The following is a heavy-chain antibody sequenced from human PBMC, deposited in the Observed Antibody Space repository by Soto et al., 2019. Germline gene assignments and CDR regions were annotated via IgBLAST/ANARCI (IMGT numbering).Heavy chain of an antibody. J-gene: IGHJ3*02. CDR1: GDSVSSNSAA. Sequence: PSQTLSLTCAISGDSVSSNSAAWNWIRQSPSRGLEWLGRTYYRSKWYNDYAVSVKSRITINPDTSKNQFSLQLNSVTPEDTAVYYCARDVRDDYGDYKDAFDIWGQGTMVTVS. V-gene: IGHV6-1*01. CDR3: ARDVRDDYGDYKDAFDI. D-gene: IGHD4-17*01. CDR2: TYYRSKWYN.